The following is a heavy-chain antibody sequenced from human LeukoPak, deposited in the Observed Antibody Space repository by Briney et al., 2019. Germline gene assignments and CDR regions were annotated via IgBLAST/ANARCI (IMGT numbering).Heavy chain of an antibody. Sequence: SVKVSCKASGGTFSSYAISWVRQAPGQGLEWMGRIIPILGIASYAQKFQSRVTITADKSTSTAYMELSSLRSEDTAVYYCARFSGTWGLDYWGQGTLVTVSS. CDR1: GGTFSSYA. V-gene: IGHV1-69*04. CDR3: ARFSGTWGLDY. CDR2: IIPILGIA. J-gene: IGHJ4*02. D-gene: IGHD7-27*01.